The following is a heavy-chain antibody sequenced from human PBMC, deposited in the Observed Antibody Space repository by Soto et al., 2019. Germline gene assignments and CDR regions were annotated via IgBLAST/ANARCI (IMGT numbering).Heavy chain of an antibody. V-gene: IGHV3-48*02. CDR2: ITDSSDTV. D-gene: IGHD3-3*01. J-gene: IGHJ4*02. CDR1: GFSFSNYH. CDR3: ARDFGHGYYLDY. Sequence: GGSLRLSCVASGFSFSNYHMNWVRQAPGKGLEWISYITDSSDTVHYAESVRGRFTISRDNAESSLFLQMNSLRDEDTAVYFCARDFGHGYYLDYWGRGTLVTVSS.